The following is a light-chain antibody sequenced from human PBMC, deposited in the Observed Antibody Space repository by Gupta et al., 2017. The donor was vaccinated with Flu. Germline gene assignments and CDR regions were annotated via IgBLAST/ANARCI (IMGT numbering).Light chain of an antibody. V-gene: IGKV3-20*01. CDR2: GAS. CDR1: QSVSSSY. CDR3: QQYGSSPPFT. Sequence: EIVLTQSPGTLSLSPGERATLSCRASQSVSSSYLAWYQQKPGQAPRLLIYGASSMATGIPDRFSGSGSGTDFTLTISSLEPEDFAVYYCQQYGSSPPFTFGQGTQLEIK. J-gene: IGKJ5*01.